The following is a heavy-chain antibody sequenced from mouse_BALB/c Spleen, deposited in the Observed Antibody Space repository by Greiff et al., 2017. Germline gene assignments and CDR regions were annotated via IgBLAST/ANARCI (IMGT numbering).Heavy chain of an antibody. CDR2: IYPSDSYT. J-gene: IGHJ3*01. V-gene: IGHV1-69*02. D-gene: IGHD1-1*01. CDR3: TRVGYYGSSSWFAY. CDR1: GYTFTSYW. Sequence: QVQLQQPGAELVRPGASVKLSCKASGYTFTSYWINWVKQRPGQGLEWIGNIYPSDSYTNYNQKFKDKATLTVDKSSSTAYMQLSSPTSEDSAVYYCTRVGYYGSSSWFAYWGQGTLVTVSA.